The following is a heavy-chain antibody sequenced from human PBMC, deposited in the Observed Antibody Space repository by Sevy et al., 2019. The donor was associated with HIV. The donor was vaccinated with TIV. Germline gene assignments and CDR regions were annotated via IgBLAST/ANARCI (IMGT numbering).Heavy chain of an antibody. J-gene: IGHJ4*02. V-gene: IGHV4-61*02. D-gene: IGHD6-19*01. CDR3: AGDRAGYGSSGFFDY. CDR2: VYSSGTT. CDR1: GGSISNGNFY. Sequence: SETLSLTCTVSGGSISNGNFYWSWIRQPAGKRLEYIGRVYSSGTTNYNPSLMSRVTISVDTSTNQFSLTLNSMTAADTAFYYCAGDRAGYGSSGFFDYWGQGIPVTVSS.